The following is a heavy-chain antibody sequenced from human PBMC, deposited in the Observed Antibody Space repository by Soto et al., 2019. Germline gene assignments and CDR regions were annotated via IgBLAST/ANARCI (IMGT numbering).Heavy chain of an antibody. Sequence: QVQLVESGGGVVQPGRSLRLSCAASGFTFSSYGMHWVRQAPGKGLEWVAVIWYDGSNKYYADSVKGRFTISRDNSKNTLYLQMTSLRAEDTAVYYCARDPGNYYDFWSGYAQYYGMDVWGQGTTVTVSS. D-gene: IGHD3-3*01. J-gene: IGHJ6*02. CDR1: GFTFSSYG. CDR3: ARDPGNYYDFWSGYAQYYGMDV. CDR2: IWYDGSNK. V-gene: IGHV3-33*01.